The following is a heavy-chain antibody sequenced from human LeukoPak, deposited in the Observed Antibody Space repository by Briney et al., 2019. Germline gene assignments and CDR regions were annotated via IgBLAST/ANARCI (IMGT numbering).Heavy chain of an antibody. Sequence: GGSLRLSCAASGFTFSSYGMHWVRQAPGKGLEWVAVISYDGSNKYYADSVKGRFTISRDNSKNTLYLQMNSLRAEDTAVYYCAKERQWELDEYRGQGTLVTVSS. J-gene: IGHJ4*02. CDR1: GFTFSSYG. CDR2: ISYDGSNK. D-gene: IGHD1-26*01. CDR3: AKERQWELDEY. V-gene: IGHV3-30*18.